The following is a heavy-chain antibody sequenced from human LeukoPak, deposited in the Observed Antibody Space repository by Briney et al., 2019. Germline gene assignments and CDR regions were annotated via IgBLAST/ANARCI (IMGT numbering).Heavy chain of an antibody. CDR2: IRSSGRTI. Sequence: PGGSLTLFCAASGFPLSDYHMSCIRQAPGRGLEWGSYIRSSGRTIYYAVSVKGRFTISRDNAKNSVYLQINSLRAEDTAVYYGARDYIYGSGSSHRGYYYYMDVWGEGTTVTVSS. J-gene: IGHJ6*03. D-gene: IGHD3-10*01. CDR3: ARDYIYGSGSSHRGYYYYMDV. CDR1: GFPLSDYH. V-gene: IGHV3-11*01.